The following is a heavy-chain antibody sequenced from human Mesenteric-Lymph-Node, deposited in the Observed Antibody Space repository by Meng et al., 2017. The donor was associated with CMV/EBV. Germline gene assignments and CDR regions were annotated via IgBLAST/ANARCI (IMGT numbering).Heavy chain of an antibody. Sequence: GGSLRLSCAASGFTVSSHYMNWVRQAPGKGLEWVSAITGSGDTTWYIDPVRGRFTISRDNSKNTLFVQMNSLGAEDTAVYFCARDLLVVHANPPVWGQGTLVTVSS. V-gene: IGHV3-23*01. CDR2: ITGSGDTT. CDR3: ARDLLVVHANPPV. J-gene: IGHJ4*02. D-gene: IGHD3-10*01. CDR1: GFTVSSHY.